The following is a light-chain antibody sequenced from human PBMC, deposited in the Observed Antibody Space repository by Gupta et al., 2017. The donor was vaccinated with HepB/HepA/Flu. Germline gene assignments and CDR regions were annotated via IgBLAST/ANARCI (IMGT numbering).Light chain of an antibody. CDR1: QSILYRSKNRNY. Sequence: DLVMTQSPDSLAVSLGERATINCRSSQSILYRSKNRNYLAWYQQKPGQPPKLLIYWASTRESGVPDRFSGSGSGTDFTLTISSRQAEDVAVYYCQQYYSTPRTFGQGTKVDIK. CDR3: QQYYSTPRT. J-gene: IGKJ1*01. CDR2: WAS. V-gene: IGKV4-1*01.